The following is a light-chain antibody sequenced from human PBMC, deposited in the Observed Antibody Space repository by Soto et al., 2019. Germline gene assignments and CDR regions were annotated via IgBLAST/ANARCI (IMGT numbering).Light chain of an antibody. CDR2: GAF. CDR1: QSIGSN. J-gene: IGKJ1*01. V-gene: IGKV3-15*01. Sequence: EIVMTQSPATLSVSPGERATLSCRASQSIGSNLAWYQQKPGQAPRLLIYGAFTRATGIPARFSGSGSGTEFTLTINILQSEDFAVYYCQQPTNWPHTFGQGTKVDIK. CDR3: QQPTNWPHT.